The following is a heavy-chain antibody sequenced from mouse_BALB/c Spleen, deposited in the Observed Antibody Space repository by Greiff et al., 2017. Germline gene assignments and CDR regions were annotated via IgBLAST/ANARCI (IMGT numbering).Heavy chain of an antibody. V-gene: IGHV1S81*02. CDR1: GYTFTSYW. CDR2: INPSNGRT. Sequence: VQLQESGAELVKPGASVKLSCKASGYTFTSYWMHWVKQRPGQGLEWIGEINPSNGRTNYNEKFKSKATLTVDKSSSTAYMQLSSLTSEDSAVYYCASQGGAWFAYWGQGTLVTVSA. CDR3: ASQGGAWFAY. J-gene: IGHJ3*01.